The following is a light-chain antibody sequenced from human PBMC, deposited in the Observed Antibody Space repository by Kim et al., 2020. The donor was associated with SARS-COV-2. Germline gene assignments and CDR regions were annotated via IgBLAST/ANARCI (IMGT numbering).Light chain of an antibody. CDR3: QQYGIAPPYT. CDR1: QSVSSN. Sequence: VSPGERATLSCRASQSVSSNLAWYQQKPGQAPRLLIYGASTRATGIPARFSGSGSGTEFTLSISRLEPEDSAVYYCQQYGIAPPYTFGQGTKLEI. V-gene: IGKV3-15*01. CDR2: GAS. J-gene: IGKJ2*01.